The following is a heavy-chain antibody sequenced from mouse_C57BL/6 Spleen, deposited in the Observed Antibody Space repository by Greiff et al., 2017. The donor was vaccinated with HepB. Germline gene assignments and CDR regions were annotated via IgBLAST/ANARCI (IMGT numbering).Heavy chain of an antibody. D-gene: IGHD5-5*01. Sequence: EVMLVESGGGLVQPGGSLKLSCAASGFTFSDYYMYWVRQTPEKRLEWVAYISNGGGSTYYQDTVKGRFTISRDNAKNTLYLQMSRLKSEDTAMYYCASPYLRSGYYFDYWGQGTTLTVSS. CDR2: ISNGGGST. V-gene: IGHV5-12*01. J-gene: IGHJ2*01. CDR1: GFTFSDYY. CDR3: ASPYLRSGYYFDY.